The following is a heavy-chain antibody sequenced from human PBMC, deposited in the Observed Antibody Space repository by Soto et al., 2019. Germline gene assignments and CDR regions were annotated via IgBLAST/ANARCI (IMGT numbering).Heavy chain of an antibody. V-gene: IGHV3-7*01. D-gene: IGHD5-12*01. J-gene: IGHJ4*02. CDR2: IKQDGSEK. CDR1: GFTFSSYW. CDR3: ARGVERGYSGYDRYFDY. Sequence: GGSLRLSCAASGFTFSSYWMSWVRQAPGKGLEWVANIKQDGSEKYYVDSVKGRFTISRDNAKNSLYLQMNSLRAEDTAVYYCARGVERGYSGYDRYFDYWGQGTLVTVSS.